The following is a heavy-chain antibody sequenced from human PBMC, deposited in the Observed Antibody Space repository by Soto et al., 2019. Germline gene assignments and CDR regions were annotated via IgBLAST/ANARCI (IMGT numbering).Heavy chain of an antibody. D-gene: IGHD2-2*01. CDR3: STDRCSGTSCSDY. CDR1: GFTFSNAW. V-gene: IGHV3-15*07. J-gene: IGHJ4*02. CDR2: IKRKSDGGTT. Sequence: GGSLRLSCAASGFTFSNAWINWVRQAPGKGLEWVGRIKRKSDGGTTEYAAPVKGRFTISRDDSKNTLDLQMNSLKTEDTAVYYCSTDRCSGTSCSDYWGRGTLVTVSS.